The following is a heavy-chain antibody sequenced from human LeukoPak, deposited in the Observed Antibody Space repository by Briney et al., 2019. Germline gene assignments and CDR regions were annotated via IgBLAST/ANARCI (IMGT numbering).Heavy chain of an antibody. CDR3: ARAETVAGTSYSDH. D-gene: IGHD6-19*01. V-gene: IGHV3-21*01. J-gene: IGHJ4*02. Sequence: PGGSLRLSCAASGFTFSSYSMNWVRQAPGKGLEWVSSISSSSSYIYYADSVKGRFTISRDNAKNSLYLQMNSLRAEDTAVYYCARAETVAGTSYSDHWGQGTLVTVSS. CDR1: GFTFSSYS. CDR2: ISSSSSYI.